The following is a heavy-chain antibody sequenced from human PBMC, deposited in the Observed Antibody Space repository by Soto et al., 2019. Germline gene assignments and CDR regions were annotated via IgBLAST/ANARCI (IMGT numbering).Heavy chain of an antibody. CDR1: RFSFSSYS. Sequence: EVHVLESGGGLVQPGGSLRLSCAASRFSFSSYSMTWVRQAPGMGLEWVSSISSDGGSAYYADSVKGRFSISRDNSKNTLYLQMNSLRGDDTAVYYCAKGWFQYAGYYMDVWGRGTTVTSP. CDR3: AKGWFQYAGYYMDV. V-gene: IGHV3-23*01. CDR2: ISSDGGSA. D-gene: IGHD2-15*01. J-gene: IGHJ6*03.